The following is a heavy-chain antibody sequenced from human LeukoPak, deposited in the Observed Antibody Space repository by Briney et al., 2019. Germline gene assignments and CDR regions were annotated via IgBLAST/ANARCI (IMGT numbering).Heavy chain of an antibody. CDR1: GGSISSYY. D-gene: IGHD6-13*01. CDR2: IYTSGST. V-gene: IGHV4-4*07. J-gene: IGHJ4*02. Sequence: SETLSLTCTVSGGSISSYYWSWIRQPAGKGLEWIGRIYTSGSTNYNPSLKSRVTMSVDTSKNQFSLKLSSVTAADTAVYYCARDPPNSYHIAAAGSLDYWGQGTLVTVSS. CDR3: ARDPPNSYHIAAAGSLDY.